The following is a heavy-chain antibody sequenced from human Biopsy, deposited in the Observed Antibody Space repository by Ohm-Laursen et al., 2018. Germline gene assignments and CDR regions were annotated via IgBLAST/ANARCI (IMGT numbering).Heavy chain of an antibody. CDR3: ARGRNPVWFGEDLDY. CDR1: GYTFTSYE. J-gene: IGHJ4*02. D-gene: IGHD3-10*01. V-gene: IGHV1-8*01. CDR2: MNPNSGNT. Sequence: ASVKVSCKASGYTFTSYEINWVRQATGQGLEWMGWMNPNSGNTGYAQKFQGRVTMTRNTSISTAYMEVSSLRSEDTAVYYCARGRNPVWFGEDLDYWGQGTPVIVSS.